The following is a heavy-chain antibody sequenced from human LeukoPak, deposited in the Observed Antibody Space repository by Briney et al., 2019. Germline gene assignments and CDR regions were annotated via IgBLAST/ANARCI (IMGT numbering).Heavy chain of an antibody. V-gene: IGHV4-61*02. J-gene: IGHJ4*02. CDR1: GGSISSGSYY. Sequence: SETLSLTCTVSGGSISSGSYYWSWIRQPAGKGLEWIGRIYTSGSTNYNPSLKSRVTISVDMSKNQFSLKLSSVTAADTAVYYCARAGGLQPDYWGQGTLVTVSS. CDR3: ARAGGLQPDY. D-gene: IGHD5-24*01. CDR2: IYTSGST.